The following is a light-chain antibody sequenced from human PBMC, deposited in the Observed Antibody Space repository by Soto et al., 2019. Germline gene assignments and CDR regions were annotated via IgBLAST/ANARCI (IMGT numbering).Light chain of an antibody. Sequence: EIVLTQSPATLSLSPGERATLSCRASQSVSTYLAWYQQKPGQAPRLLIYDASNRATGIPGRFSGSGSGTNFPLPISSLELEDFAVYYCQQRSNWPPRTFGQGTKLEIK. CDR2: DAS. CDR1: QSVSTY. J-gene: IGKJ2*01. CDR3: QQRSNWPPRT. V-gene: IGKV3-11*01.